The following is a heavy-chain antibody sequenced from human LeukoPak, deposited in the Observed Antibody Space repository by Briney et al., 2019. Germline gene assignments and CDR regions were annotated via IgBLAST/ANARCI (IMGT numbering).Heavy chain of an antibody. CDR2: INPNSGGT. V-gene: IGHV1-2*02. Sequence: ASVKVSCKASGYIIIDYYIHWVRQAPGQGLEWMGWINPNSGGTTYAQSFQGRVTMTRDTSISTAYMDLSRLRSDDTAVYYRARDRSALGYRQFDYWGQGTLITVSS. CDR1: GYIIIDYY. J-gene: IGHJ4*02. D-gene: IGHD5-18*01. CDR3: ARDRSALGYRQFDY.